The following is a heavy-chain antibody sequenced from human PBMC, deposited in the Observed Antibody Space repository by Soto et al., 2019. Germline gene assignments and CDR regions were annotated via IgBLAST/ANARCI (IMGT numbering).Heavy chain of an antibody. D-gene: IGHD4-17*01. Sequence: EVQLLQSGGGLVQPGGSLRLSCVGSGFTFSRYAMIWVRQTPGKGLEWVSGIGDRGTTTYYADSVKGRFTISRDNSGNTLFLQMNSLRAEYTAVYYCAKDRLGDYYYYGMDVWGQGTTVTVS. CDR3: AKDRLGDYYYYGMDV. J-gene: IGHJ6*02. V-gene: IGHV3-23*01. CDR2: IGDRGTTT. CDR1: GFTFSRYA.